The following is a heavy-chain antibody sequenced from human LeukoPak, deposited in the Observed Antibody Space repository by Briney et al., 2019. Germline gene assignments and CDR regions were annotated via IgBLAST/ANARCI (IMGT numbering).Heavy chain of an antibody. CDR3: ARGLYYYDSSGYFDY. Sequence: GGSLGLSCAASGFTFSSSGMHWVRQAPGKGLEWVAVIWYDGSNKYYADSVKGRFTISRDNSKNTLYLQMNSLRAEDTAVYYCARGLYYYDSSGYFDYWGQGTLVTISS. CDR2: IWYDGSNK. CDR1: GFTFSSSG. V-gene: IGHV3-33*08. J-gene: IGHJ4*02. D-gene: IGHD3-22*01.